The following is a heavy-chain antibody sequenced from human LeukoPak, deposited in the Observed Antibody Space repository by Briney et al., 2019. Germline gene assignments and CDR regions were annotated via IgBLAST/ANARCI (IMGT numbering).Heavy chain of an antibody. CDR2: IYTSGST. D-gene: IGHD2-2*01. V-gene: IGHV4-61*02. Sequence: SETLSLTCTVSGGSISSGSYYWSWIRQPAGKGLEWIGRIYTSGSTNYNPSLKSRVTISVDTSKNQFSLKLSSVTAADTAVYYCARGYCSSTSCYWDNWFDPWGRGTLVTVSS. J-gene: IGHJ5*02. CDR3: ARGYCSSTSCYWDNWFDP. CDR1: GGSISSGSYY.